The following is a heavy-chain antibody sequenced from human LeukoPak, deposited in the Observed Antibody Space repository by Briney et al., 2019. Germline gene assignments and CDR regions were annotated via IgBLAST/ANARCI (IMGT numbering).Heavy chain of an antibody. CDR3: ARITFAVVIDAFAI. CDR2: IYTSGST. CDR1: GGSISSYY. D-gene: IGHD3-3*01. J-gene: IGHJ3*02. V-gene: IGHV4-4*07. Sequence: SETLSLTCTVSGGSISSYYWSWIRQPAGKGLEWIGRIYTSGSTNYNPSLKSRVTMSVDTSKNQFSLKLSSVTAADTAVYYCARITFAVVIDAFAIWGQGTMVTVSS.